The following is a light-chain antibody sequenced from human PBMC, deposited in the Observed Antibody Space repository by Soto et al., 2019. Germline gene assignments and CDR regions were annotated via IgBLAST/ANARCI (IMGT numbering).Light chain of an antibody. Sequence: QSALTQPASLSGSPGQSITISCTGTSSDIGAYDYVSWFQQHPGKAPKLMISEVNNRPSGVSNRFSGSKSGNTASLTISGLQADDEADYYCCSRGDSFNWVFGGGTKVTV. J-gene: IGLJ3*02. V-gene: IGLV2-14*01. CDR3: CSRGDSFNWV. CDR1: SSDIGAYDY. CDR2: EVN.